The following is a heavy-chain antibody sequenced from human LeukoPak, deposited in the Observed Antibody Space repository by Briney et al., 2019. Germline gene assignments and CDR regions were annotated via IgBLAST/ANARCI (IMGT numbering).Heavy chain of an antibody. CDR1: GGSFSGYY. Sequence: SETLSHTCAVYGGSFSGYYWSWIRQPPGKGLEWIGEINHSGSTNYNPSLKSRVTISVDTSKNQFSLKLSSVTAADTAVYYCARGNLYSSSSLSWDFDPWGQGTLVTVSS. CDR3: ARGNLYSSSSLSWDFDP. CDR2: INHSGST. J-gene: IGHJ5*02. D-gene: IGHD6-6*01. V-gene: IGHV4-34*01.